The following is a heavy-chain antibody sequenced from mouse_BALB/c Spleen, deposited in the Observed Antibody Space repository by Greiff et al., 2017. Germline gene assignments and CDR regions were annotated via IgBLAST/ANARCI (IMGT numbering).Heavy chain of an antibody. CDR1: GFTFSSYT. D-gene: IGHD2-4*01. CDR3: ARHPPIYYDYPWFAY. Sequence: EVQLVESGGGLVQPGGSLKLSCAASGFTFSSYTMSWVRQTPEKRLEWVAYISNGGGSTYYPDTVKGRFTISRDNAKNTLYLQMSSLKSEDTAMYYCARHPPIYYDYPWFAYWGQGTLVTVSA. CDR2: ISNGGGST. V-gene: IGHV5-12-2*01. J-gene: IGHJ3*01.